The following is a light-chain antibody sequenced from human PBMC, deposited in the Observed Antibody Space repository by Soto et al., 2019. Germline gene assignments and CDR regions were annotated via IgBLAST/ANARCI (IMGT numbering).Light chain of an antibody. CDR1: QSVRSGY. CDR3: HQSGSPHHT. Sequence: EIVLTQSPVTLSLSPEERATLSCSATQSVRSGYLAWYQQKPGQAPRLLIYGASSGASGVPDRFVGSGSATDFTLTIYRLEPEDFAVYYCHQSGSPHHTFGGGTKV. CDR2: GAS. V-gene: IGKV3-20*01. J-gene: IGKJ4*01.